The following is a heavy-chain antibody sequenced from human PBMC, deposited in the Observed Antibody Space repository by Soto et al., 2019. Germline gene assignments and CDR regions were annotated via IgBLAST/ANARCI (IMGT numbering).Heavy chain of an antibody. D-gene: IGHD3-9*01. J-gene: IGHJ4*02. CDR2: IYYSGST. Sequence: QVQLQESGPGLVKPSETLSLTCTVSGGSISSYYWSWIRQPPGKGLEWIGYIYYSGSTNYNPSLKSRVTISVDTSKNQFSLKLSSVTAADTAVYYCARIGFTLRYPAFDYWGQGTLVTVSS. CDR3: ARIGFTLRYPAFDY. V-gene: IGHV4-59*01. CDR1: GGSISSYY.